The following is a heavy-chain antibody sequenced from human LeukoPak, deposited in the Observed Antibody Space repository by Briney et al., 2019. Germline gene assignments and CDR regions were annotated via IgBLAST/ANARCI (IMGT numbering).Heavy chain of an antibody. J-gene: IGHJ4*02. CDR3: ARGNSGNYYHYFDY. CDR1: GDSISGYY. Sequence: SETLSLTCSVFGDSISGYYWSWIRQPPGKGLEWIAWIFYTGSTNYNPSLKSRVSISVDTSKNHLSLKLSSVTAADTAVYCCARGNSGNYYHYFDYWGQGTLVTVSS. V-gene: IGHV4-59*08. D-gene: IGHD1-26*01. CDR2: IFYTGST.